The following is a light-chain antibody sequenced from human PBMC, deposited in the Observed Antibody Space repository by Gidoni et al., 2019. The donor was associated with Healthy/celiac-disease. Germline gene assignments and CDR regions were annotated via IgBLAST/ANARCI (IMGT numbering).Light chain of an antibody. J-gene: IGKJ2*01. V-gene: IGKV1-5*03. CDR1: QSISSW. CDR2: KSS. CDR3: QQYNSYRYT. Sequence: DIPMTQSPSTLSASVGDRVTITCRASQSISSWLAWYQQKPGKASKLLIYKSSSIESGVPSRFSGSGSGTEFTLTISSLQPDDFATYYCQQYNSYRYTFGQGTKLEIK.